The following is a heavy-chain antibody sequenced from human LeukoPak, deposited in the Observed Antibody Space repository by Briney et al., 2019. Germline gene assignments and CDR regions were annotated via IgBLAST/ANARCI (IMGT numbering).Heavy chain of an antibody. Sequence: GGSLRLSCAASGFTFSSYWMSWVRQAPGKGLEWVANINQEGSQKYYVDSVKGRLTISRDNARNSLHPQMNSLRAEDTAVYYCARHSSGWWDAFDIWGQGTMVTVSS. CDR3: ARHSSGWWDAFDI. CDR2: INQEGSQK. D-gene: IGHD6-19*01. V-gene: IGHV3-7*05. J-gene: IGHJ3*02. CDR1: GFTFSSYW.